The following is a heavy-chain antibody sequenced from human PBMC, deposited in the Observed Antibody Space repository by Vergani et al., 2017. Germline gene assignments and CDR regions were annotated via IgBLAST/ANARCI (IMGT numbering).Heavy chain of an antibody. Sequence: EVQLVESGGGLVKPGGSLRLSCAASGFTFDDYAMHWVRQAPGKGLEWVSGIRWNSGRTGDADSVKGRFTISRDNDKNSLYLQMNSLRAEDTALYYCAKDIGECGELQVYYYGMDVWGQGTTVTVSS. V-gene: IGHV3-9*01. CDR1: GFTFDDYA. D-gene: IGHD3-10*01. J-gene: IGHJ6*02. CDR3: AKDIGECGELQVYYYGMDV. CDR2: IRWNSGRT.